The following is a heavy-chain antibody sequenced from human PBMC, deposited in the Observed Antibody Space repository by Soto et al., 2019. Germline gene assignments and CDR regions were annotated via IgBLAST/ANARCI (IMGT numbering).Heavy chain of an antibody. CDR1: GGSFSGYY. CDR2: INHTGST. J-gene: IGHJ4*02. Sequence: QVQLQQWGAGLLKPSETLSLNCAVYGGSFSGYYWSWIRQPPGKGLEWIWEINHTGSTNYNSSLKSRVTISVDTSKSQFSLTLSSVTAADMAVYYFARGCDAHAGHFVYWCQGTLVTVSS. V-gene: IGHV4-34*01. CDR3: ARGCDAHAGHFVY.